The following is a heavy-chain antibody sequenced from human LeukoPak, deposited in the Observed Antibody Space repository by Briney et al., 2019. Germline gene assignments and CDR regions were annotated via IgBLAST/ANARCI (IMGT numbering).Heavy chain of an antibody. CDR3: ARGSSGDAFDI. V-gene: IGHV3-48*03. CDR2: ISSSGITM. J-gene: IGHJ3*02. Sequence: GGSLRLSCAASGFTFSTHEMNWVRQAPGKGLEWVSYISSSGITMYYADSVKGRFTISRDNAKKSLYLQMNSLRAEDTAVHYCARGSSGDAFDIWGQGTMVTVSS. D-gene: IGHD3-10*01. CDR1: GFTFSTHE.